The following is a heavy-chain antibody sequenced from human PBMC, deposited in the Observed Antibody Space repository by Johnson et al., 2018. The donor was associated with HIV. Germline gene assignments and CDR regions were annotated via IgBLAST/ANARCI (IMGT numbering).Heavy chain of an antibody. CDR3: ARTQVVYAHFDI. D-gene: IGHD2-8*02. V-gene: IGHV3-30*03. J-gene: IGHJ3*02. CDR2: ISYDGSNK. CDR1: GFSFSDSA. Sequence: QVQLVESGGGVVQPGRSLRLSCAASGFSFSDSAMHWVRQAPGKGLEWVAVISYDGSNKYYADSVKGRFTISRDNSKNTLYLQMNSLRAEDTAVYYCARTQVVYAHFDIWGQGTMVTVSS.